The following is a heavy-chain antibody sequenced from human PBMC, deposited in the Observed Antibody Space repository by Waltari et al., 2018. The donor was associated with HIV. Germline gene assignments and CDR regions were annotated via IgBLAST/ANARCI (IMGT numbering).Heavy chain of an antibody. V-gene: IGHV3-33*01. Sequence: QVQLVESGGGVVQPGRSLRLSCAASGFTFSSYGMHWVRQAPGKGLEWVAVIWYDGSNKYYADSVKGRFTISRDNSKNTLYLQMNSLRAEDTAVYYCARVPGEVVVMDAFDIWGQGTMVTVSS. D-gene: IGHD3-22*01. J-gene: IGHJ3*02. CDR1: GFTFSSYG. CDR2: IWYDGSNK. CDR3: ARVPGEVVVMDAFDI.